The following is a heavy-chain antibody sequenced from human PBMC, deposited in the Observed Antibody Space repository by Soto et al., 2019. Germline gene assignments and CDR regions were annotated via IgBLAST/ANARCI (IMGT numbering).Heavy chain of an antibody. CDR3: ARAYCSSTSCYHDAFDI. CDR1: GFTFSSYW. J-gene: IGHJ3*02. D-gene: IGHD2-2*01. CDR2: IKQDGSEK. Sequence: EVQLVESGGGLVQPGGSLRLSCAASGFTFSSYWMSWVRQAPGKGLEWVANIKQDGSEKYYVDFVKGRFTISRDNAKNSLYLQMNSLRAEDTAVYYCARAYCSSTSCYHDAFDIWGQGTMVTVSS. V-gene: IGHV3-7*01.